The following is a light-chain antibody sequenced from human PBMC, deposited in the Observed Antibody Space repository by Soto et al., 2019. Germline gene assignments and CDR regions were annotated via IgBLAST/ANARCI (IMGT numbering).Light chain of an antibody. CDR1: RNVLYSSNNKNY. CDR2: WAS. J-gene: IGKJ3*01. V-gene: IGKV4-1*01. Sequence: DIVMTQSPDSLAVSLGERATINCKSSRNVLYSSNNKNYLAWYQQKPGQPPKLLIYWASTRESGVPDRFSGSGSGTDFTLTINSLQVEDVAVYYCQQYYNTPFTFGPGTKVDI. CDR3: QQYYNTPFT.